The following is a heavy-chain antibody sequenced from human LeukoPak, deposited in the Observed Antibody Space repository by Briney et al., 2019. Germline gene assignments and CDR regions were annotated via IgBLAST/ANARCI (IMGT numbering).Heavy chain of an antibody. V-gene: IGHV4-38-2*01. CDR1: DSISSGYY. Sequence: SETLSLTCSVSDSISSGYYWGWIRQPPEKGLEWIGSIYHSGRTYYNPSLKSRVTISVDTSKNQFSLKLSSVTAADTAVYYCARFFTRRFDPWGQGTLVTVSS. CDR2: IYHSGRT. CDR3: ARFFTRRFDP. D-gene: IGHD1-14*01. J-gene: IGHJ5*02.